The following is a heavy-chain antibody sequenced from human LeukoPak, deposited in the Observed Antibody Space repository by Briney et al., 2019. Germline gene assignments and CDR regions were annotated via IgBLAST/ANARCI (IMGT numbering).Heavy chain of an antibody. V-gene: IGHV4-39*07. CDR1: GGSLDSGDYS. Sequence: SETLSLTCTVSGGSLDSGDYSWAWVRQPPGKGLECVASIHYSGTTYSAPTLKSRVTLAVATTKNQFYLSLSSVTAADTAMYYCARHTIKRGLGGVPGYFDSCGQRTLVTVSS. CDR3: ARHTIKRGLGGVPGYFDS. CDR2: IHYSGTT. J-gene: IGHJ4*02. D-gene: IGHD2-8*02.